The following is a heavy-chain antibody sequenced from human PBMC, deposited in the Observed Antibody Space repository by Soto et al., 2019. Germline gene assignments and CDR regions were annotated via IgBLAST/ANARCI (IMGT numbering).Heavy chain of an antibody. V-gene: IGHV3-30*18. J-gene: IGHJ6*03. D-gene: IGHD2-2*01. CDR3: AKDRKYQLLEYMDV. CDR1: GFTFSSYA. CDR2: ISYDGSNK. Sequence: GGSLRLSCAASGFTFSSYAMSWVRQAPGKGLEWVAVISYDGSNKYYADSVKGRFTISRDNAKNSLYLQMNSLRAEDTALYYCAKDRKYQLLEYMDVWGKGTTVTVSS.